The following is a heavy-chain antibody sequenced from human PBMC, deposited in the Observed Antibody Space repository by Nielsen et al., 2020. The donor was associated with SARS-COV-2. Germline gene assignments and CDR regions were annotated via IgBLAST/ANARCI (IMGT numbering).Heavy chain of an antibody. D-gene: IGHD3-16*02. CDR3: AKDMITFGGVIAQYPDY. V-gene: IGHV3-30*18. J-gene: IGHJ4*02. CDR2: ISYDRSNK. CDR1: GFTFSSYG. Sequence: GESLKISCAASGFTFSSYGMHWVRQAPGKGLEWVAVISYDRSNKYYADSVKGRFTISRDNSKNTLYLQMNSLRAEDTAVYYCAKDMITFGGVIAQYPDYWGQGTLVTVSS.